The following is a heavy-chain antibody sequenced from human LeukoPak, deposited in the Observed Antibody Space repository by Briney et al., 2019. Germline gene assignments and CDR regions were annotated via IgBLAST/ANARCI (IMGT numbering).Heavy chain of an antibody. J-gene: IGHJ4*02. CDR2: ISSSSSTI. CDR1: GFTFSSYS. D-gene: IGHD5-18*01. V-gene: IGHV3-48*01. Sequence: PGGSLRLSCAASGFTFSSYSMNWVRQAPGKGLEWVSYISSSSSTIYYADSVKGRFTISRDNAKNSLYLQMNSLRAEYTAVYYCASLYGDVDTAMVKADYWGQGTLVTVSS. CDR3: ASLYGDVDTAMVKADY.